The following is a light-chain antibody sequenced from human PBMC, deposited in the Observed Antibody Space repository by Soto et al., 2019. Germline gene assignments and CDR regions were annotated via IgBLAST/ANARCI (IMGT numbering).Light chain of an antibody. CDR2: DSS. Sequence: IQMTRSRSSVSASLGVRAAVXYRGSQNIRSYLIWYQQKRGKAPDLLIYDSSTLQGGGPSRFSGSGSGTDFTPTISSLQPEDFATYYRQQANSFPLTFGGGTKVDIK. V-gene: IGKV1-12*01. CDR3: QQANSFPLT. CDR1: QNIRSY. J-gene: IGKJ4*02.